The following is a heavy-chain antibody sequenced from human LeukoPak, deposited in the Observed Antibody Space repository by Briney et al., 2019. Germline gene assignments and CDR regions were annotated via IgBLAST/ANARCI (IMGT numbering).Heavy chain of an antibody. CDR2: MNPNSGNT. CDR3: ARDGRGWDYYYDSSGYYDNWFDP. V-gene: IGHV1-8*01. J-gene: IGHJ5*02. Sequence: ASVKVPCKASGYTFTSYDINWVRQATGQGLEWMGWMNPNSGNTGYAQKFQGRVTMTRNTSISTAYMELSSLRSEDTAVYYCARDGRGWDYYYDSSGYYDNWFDPWGQGTLVTVSS. D-gene: IGHD3-22*01. CDR1: GYTFTSYD.